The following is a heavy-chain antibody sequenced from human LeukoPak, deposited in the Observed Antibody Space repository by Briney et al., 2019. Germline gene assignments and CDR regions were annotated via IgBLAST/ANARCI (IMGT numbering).Heavy chain of an antibody. CDR3: ATDFYDST. CDR1: EFTFSGYA. Sequence: GGSLRLSCAASEFTFSGYAMSWVRQAPGKGLEWVGRIRSNSDGGTIDYAAPVKGGFTLSRDDSKTMLYLQMNSLQTEDTAVYYCATDFYDSTWGQGTLVTVSS. J-gene: IGHJ5*02. V-gene: IGHV3-15*01. CDR2: IRSNSDGGTI. D-gene: IGHD3-22*01.